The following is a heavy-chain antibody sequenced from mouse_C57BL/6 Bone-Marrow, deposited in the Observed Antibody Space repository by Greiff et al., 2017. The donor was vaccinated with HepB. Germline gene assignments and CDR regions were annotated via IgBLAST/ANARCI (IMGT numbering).Heavy chain of an antibody. Sequence: QVQLQQSGAELARPGASVKLSCKASGYTFTSYGISWVKQRTGQGLEWIGEIDPRSGNTYYNEKFKGKATLTADKSSSTAYMELRSLTSEDSAVYFCARGLLRYYAMDYWGQGTSVTVSS. V-gene: IGHV1-81*01. CDR2: IDPRSGNT. CDR1: GYTFTSYG. CDR3: ARGLLRYYAMDY. J-gene: IGHJ4*01. D-gene: IGHD1-1*01.